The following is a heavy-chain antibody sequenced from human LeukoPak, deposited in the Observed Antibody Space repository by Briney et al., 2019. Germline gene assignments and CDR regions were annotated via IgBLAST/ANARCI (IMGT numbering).Heavy chain of an antibody. Sequence: GASVKVSCKASGYPFASYGISWGRQAPGQGLEWMGWMSAYNGNTNYAQKLQCRVTMTTDPSTSTAYMELRSLRSDHPTVYYSARHTYYYDRSLPPTSYYGRDVWGQGTTVTASS. V-gene: IGHV1-18*01. J-gene: IGHJ6*02. CDR3: ARHTYYYDRSLPPTSYYGRDV. CDR1: GYPFASYG. CDR2: MSAYNGNT. D-gene: IGHD3-22*01.